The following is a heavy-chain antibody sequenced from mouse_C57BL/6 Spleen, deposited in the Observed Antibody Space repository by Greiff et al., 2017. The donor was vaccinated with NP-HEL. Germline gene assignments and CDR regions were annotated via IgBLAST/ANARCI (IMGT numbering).Heavy chain of an antibody. CDR2: INYDGSST. V-gene: IGHV5-16*01. J-gene: IGHJ1*03. D-gene: IGHD2-3*01. CDR1: GFTFSDYY. Sequence: EVKLMESEGGLVQPGSSMKLSCTASGFTFSDYYMAWVRQVPEKGLEWVANINYDGSSTYYLDSLKSRFIISRDNAKNILYLQMSSLKSEDTATYYCARDRGYDYWYFDVWGTGTTVTVSS. CDR3: ARDRGYDYWYFDV.